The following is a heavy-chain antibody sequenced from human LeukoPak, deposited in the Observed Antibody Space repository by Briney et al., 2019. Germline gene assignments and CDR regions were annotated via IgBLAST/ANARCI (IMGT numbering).Heavy chain of an antibody. CDR2: ISWNSGGI. Sequence: GGSLRLSCAASGFTFDDYAMHWVRQAPGKGLEWVSGISWNSGGIGYADSVKGRFTISRDNAKNSLYLQMNSLRAEDTALYYCAKDPHYYYDSSGSAFDIWGQGTMVTVSS. V-gene: IGHV3-9*01. CDR3: AKDPHYYYDSSGSAFDI. D-gene: IGHD3-22*01. J-gene: IGHJ3*02. CDR1: GFTFDDYA.